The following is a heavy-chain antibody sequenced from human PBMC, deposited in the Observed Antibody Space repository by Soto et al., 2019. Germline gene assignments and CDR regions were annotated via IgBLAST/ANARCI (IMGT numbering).Heavy chain of an antibody. Sequence: ASVKVSCKASGYTFTSYGISWVRQAPGQGLEWMGWISAYNGNTNYAQKLQGRVTMTTDTSTSTAYMELRSLRSDDTAVYYCARELELTTIPWHFDYWGQGTLVTVSS. D-gene: IGHD1-7*01. V-gene: IGHV1-18*01. J-gene: IGHJ4*02. CDR3: ARELELTTIPWHFDY. CDR2: ISAYNGNT. CDR1: GYTFTSYG.